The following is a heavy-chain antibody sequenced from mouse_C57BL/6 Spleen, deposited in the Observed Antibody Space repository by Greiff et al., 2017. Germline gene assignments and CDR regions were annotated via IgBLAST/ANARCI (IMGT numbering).Heavy chain of an antibody. V-gene: IGHV1-50*01. CDR1: GYTFTSYW. Sequence: QVQLQQPGAELVKPGASVKLSCKASGYTFTSYWMQWVKQRPGQGLEWIGEIDPSDSYTNYNQKFKGKATLTVDTSSSTAYMQLSLLTSEDSAVYYCARGTGTGYFDYWGQGTTLTVSS. D-gene: IGHD4-1*01. J-gene: IGHJ2*01. CDR2: IDPSDSYT. CDR3: ARGTGTGYFDY.